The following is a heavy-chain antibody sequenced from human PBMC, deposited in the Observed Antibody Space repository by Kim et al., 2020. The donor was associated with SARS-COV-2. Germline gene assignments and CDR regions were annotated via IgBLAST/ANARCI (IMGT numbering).Heavy chain of an antibody. CDR3: TRCPGTTVVICSSFDV. D-gene: IGHD1-1*01. CDR2: IRSEANNYKT. Sequence: GGSLRLSCAASGFTFSNSPMHWVRQAPGKGLEWVALIRSEANNYKTSDAASGQGTFTIARSESKISAYLHMNSLKTEATALYYCTRCPGTTVVICSSFDV. J-gene: IGHJ3*01. V-gene: IGHV3-73*01. CDR1: GFTFSNSP.